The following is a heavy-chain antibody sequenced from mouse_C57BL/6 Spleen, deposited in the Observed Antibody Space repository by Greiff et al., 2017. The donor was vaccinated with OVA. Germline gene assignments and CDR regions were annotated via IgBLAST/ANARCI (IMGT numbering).Heavy chain of an antibody. CDR2: FYPGSGSI. CDR1: GYTFTEYT. Sequence: QVQLQQSGAELVKPGASVKLSCKASGYTFTEYTIHWVKQRSGQGLEWIGWFYPGSGSIKYNEKFKDKATLTADKSSSTVYMELSRLTSEDSAVFLCARDANYYGSSLDYAMDYWGQGTSVTVSS. CDR3: ARDANYYGSSLDYAMDY. D-gene: IGHD1-1*01. J-gene: IGHJ4*01. V-gene: IGHV1-62-2*01.